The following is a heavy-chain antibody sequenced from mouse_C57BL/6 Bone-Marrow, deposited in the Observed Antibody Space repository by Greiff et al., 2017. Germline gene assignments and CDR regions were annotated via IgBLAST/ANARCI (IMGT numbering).Heavy chain of an antibody. D-gene: IGHD2-4*01. J-gene: IGHJ2*01. V-gene: IGHV1-54*01. CDR2: INPGSGGT. CDR3: ARHYDYDVDYFDY. Sequence: QVQLQQSGAELVRPGTSVKVSCKASGYAFTNYLIEWVKQRPGQGLEWIGVINPGSGGTNYNEKFKGKATLTADKSSSTAYMQLSSLTSEDSAVYFCARHYDYDVDYFDYCGQGTTLTVSS. CDR1: GYAFTNYL.